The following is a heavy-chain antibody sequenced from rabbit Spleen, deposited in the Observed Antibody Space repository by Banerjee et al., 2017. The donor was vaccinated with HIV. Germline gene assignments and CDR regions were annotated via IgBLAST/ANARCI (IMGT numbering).Heavy chain of an antibody. CDR1: GFTLSSYY. Sequence: HLKESGGGLVQPGGSLKLSCTASGFTLSSYYMNWVRQAPGKGLEWIGYIDPVFGITYYASGVNGRFTISSDNAQNTVDLQLNSLTAADTATYICARDDVGWTFSLWGPGTLVTVS. CDR2: IDPVFGIT. CDR3: ARDDVGWTFSL. D-gene: IGHD1-1*01. J-gene: IGHJ4*01. V-gene: IGHV1S7*01.